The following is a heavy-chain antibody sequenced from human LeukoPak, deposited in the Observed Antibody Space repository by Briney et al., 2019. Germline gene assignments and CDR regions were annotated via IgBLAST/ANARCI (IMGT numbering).Heavy chain of an antibody. Sequence: SETLSLTCAVYGGSFSGYYWSWIRQPPGKGLEWIGEINHSGSTNYNPSLKSRVTISVDTSKNQFSLKLSSVTAADTAVYYCARGQGGYSYGIWGQGTLVTVSP. D-gene: IGHD5-18*01. CDR3: ARGQGGYSYGI. J-gene: IGHJ4*02. CDR1: GGSFSGYY. CDR2: INHSGST. V-gene: IGHV4-34*01.